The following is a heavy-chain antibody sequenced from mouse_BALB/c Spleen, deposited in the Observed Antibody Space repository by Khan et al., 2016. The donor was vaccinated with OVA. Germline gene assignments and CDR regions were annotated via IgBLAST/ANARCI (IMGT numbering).Heavy chain of an antibody. J-gene: IGHJ4*01. Sequence: VQLMESGPELVKPGASVKISCKTSGYTFPEYTVHWVKQSLGKSLDWIGVINPKNGGTAYNQKFKGKATLTVDKSSSTAYMEFRSLTSEDSAVYYCARDAGRSWGQGTSVTVAS. D-gene: IGHD3-3*01. V-gene: IGHV1-18*01. CDR1: GYTFPEYT. CDR2: INPKNGGT. CDR3: ARDAGRS.